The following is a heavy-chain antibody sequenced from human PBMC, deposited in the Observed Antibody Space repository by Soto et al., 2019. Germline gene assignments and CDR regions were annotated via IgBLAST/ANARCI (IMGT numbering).Heavy chain of an antibody. CDR3: AIYLSGLPRNCLVP. Sequence: GGYLRLSCAASGFTFSSDAMSWVRQAPGKGLEWVSAISGGGGSIYYADSVKGRFIISRENSKNTMYLQMNSLRAEDTAVYYCAIYLSGLPRNCLVPCGQRPLVSVST. V-gene: IGHV3-23*01. J-gene: IGHJ5*02. CDR1: GFTFSSDA. CDR2: ISGGGGSI. D-gene: IGHD3-3*01.